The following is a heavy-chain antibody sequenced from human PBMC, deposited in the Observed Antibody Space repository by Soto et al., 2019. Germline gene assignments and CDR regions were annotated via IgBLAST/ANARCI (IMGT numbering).Heavy chain of an antibody. CDR2: GYHRGTS. J-gene: IGHJ4*02. Sequence: SETLSLTCTVSGYSISSGFYWGWIRQPPGKGLEWIGSGYHRGTSYYNPSLQSRVSISMDTSKNQFSLRLASVTAADTAVYYCARGNGYYDTSGDFNSWGQGALVTVSS. D-gene: IGHD3-22*01. V-gene: IGHV4-38-2*02. CDR3: ARGNGYYDTSGDFNS. CDR1: GYSISSGFY.